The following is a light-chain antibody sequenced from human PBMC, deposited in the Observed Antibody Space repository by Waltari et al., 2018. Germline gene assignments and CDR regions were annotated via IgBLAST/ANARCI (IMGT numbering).Light chain of an antibody. CDR2: ENN. V-gene: IGLV1-51*02. J-gene: IGLJ3*02. CDR3: GTWDTSLNAAV. CDR1: SSNIESNY. Sequence: QSVLTQPPSVSAAPGQKVTISCSGSSSNIESNYVCWYQQLPGTATKLIIYENNALPSWIDDRFSGSKSGTSAPLGFTGLQTGDEAVYECGTWDTSLNAAVFGGGTKLTVL.